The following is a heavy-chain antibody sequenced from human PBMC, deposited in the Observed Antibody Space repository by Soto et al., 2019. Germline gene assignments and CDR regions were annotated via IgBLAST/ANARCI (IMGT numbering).Heavy chain of an antibody. CDR2: MNPKSGNT. CDR3: ATGAVVVGAKNWFDP. V-gene: IGHV1-8*01. D-gene: IGHD1-26*01. J-gene: IGHJ5*02. CDR1: GYTFTSD. Sequence: EASVKVSCKASGYTFTSDINWVRQATGQGLEHMGWMNPKSGNTGYAQKFQGRVTMTRDTSTDTAYMELSSLRTEDTAVYYCATGAVVVGAKNWFDPWGQGTLVTVSS.